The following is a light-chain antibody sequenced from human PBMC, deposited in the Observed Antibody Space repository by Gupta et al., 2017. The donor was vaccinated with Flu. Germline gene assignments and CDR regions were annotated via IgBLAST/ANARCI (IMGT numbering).Light chain of an antibody. CDR2: GNS. J-gene: IGLJ3*02. V-gene: IGLV1-40*01. CDR1: SSNIGAGYD. CDR3: QSYDSSLSGWV. Sequence: VTISCTGSSSNIGAGYDVHWYQQLPGTAPKLLIYGNSNRPSGVPDRFSGSKSGTSASLAITGLQAEDEADYYCQSYDSSLSGWVFGGGTKLTVL.